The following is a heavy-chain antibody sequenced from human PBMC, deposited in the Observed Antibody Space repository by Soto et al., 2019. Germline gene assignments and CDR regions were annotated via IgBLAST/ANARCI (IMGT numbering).Heavy chain of an antibody. CDR3: ARDEWGYSDSSGYLPGAFDI. D-gene: IGHD3-22*01. J-gene: IGHJ3*02. Sequence: SETLSLTCTVSGGSISSYYWSWIRQPPGKGLEWIGYIYYSGSTNYNPSLKSRVTISVDTSKNQFSLKLSSVTAADTAVYYCARDEWGYSDSSGYLPGAFDIWGQGTMVTVSS. CDR1: GGSISSYY. V-gene: IGHV4-59*01. CDR2: IYYSGST.